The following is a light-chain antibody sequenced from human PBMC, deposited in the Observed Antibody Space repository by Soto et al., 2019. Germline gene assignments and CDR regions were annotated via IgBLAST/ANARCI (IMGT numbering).Light chain of an antibody. J-gene: IGLJ1*01. CDR3: CSYVVGYSYV. V-gene: IGLV2-11*01. CDR1: SSDVGDYNS. Sequence: QSALTQPRSVSGSPGQSVTVSCIGTSSDVGDYNSVSWYQQHPGKAPKLMIYDVSKRPSGVPDRFSGSKSGNTASLTISGLQAEDEADYYCCSYVVGYSYVFGIGTKLTVL. CDR2: DVS.